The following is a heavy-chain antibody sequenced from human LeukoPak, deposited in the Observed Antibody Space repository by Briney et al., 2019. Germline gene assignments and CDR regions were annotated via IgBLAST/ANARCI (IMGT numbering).Heavy chain of an antibody. D-gene: IGHD6-19*01. CDR2: ISWNSGSI. CDR1: GFTFDDYA. V-gene: IGHV3-9*01. J-gene: IGHJ4*01. Sequence: GGSLRLSCAASGFTFDDYAMHWVRQAPGKGLEWVSGISWNSGSIGYADSVKGRFTISRDNAKNSLYLQMNSLRAEDTALYYCAINVGAVAGTCTCYWGQGTLLTPS. CDR3: AINVGAVAGTCTCY.